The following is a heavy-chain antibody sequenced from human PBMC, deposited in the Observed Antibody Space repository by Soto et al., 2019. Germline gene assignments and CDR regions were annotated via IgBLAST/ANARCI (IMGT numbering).Heavy chain of an antibody. CDR2: ISKSGTTT. CDR3: AREGYCFSSSCSFLPDV. D-gene: IGHD2-2*01. V-gene: IGHV3-48*03. J-gene: IGHJ6*03. CDR1: GFTFSSYG. Sequence: GGSLRLSCVASGFTFSSYGMNWVRQGPGKGLEWLSSISKSGTTTYYADSVKGRFTISRDNAKNSLYLQMNSLRDEDMAFYFCAREGYCFSSSCSFLPDVWGKGTRVTVP.